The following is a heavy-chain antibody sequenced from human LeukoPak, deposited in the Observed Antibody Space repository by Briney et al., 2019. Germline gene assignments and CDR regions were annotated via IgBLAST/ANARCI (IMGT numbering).Heavy chain of an antibody. CDR2: IRYDGSDE. CDR3: ASPAVAGTGPN. V-gene: IGHV3-30*02. CDR1: GFTFSSFG. J-gene: IGHJ1*01. Sequence: PGGSLRLSCAASGFTFSSFGMHWVRQGPGKGLDWVAFIRYDGSDEYYADSVKGRFVISRDNPKNTLYLQMNGLRVEDTAVYYCASPAVAGTGPNWGQGTLVTLSS. D-gene: IGHD6-19*01.